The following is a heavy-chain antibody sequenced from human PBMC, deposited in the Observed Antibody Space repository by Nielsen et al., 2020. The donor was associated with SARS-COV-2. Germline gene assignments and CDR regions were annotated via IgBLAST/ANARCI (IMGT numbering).Heavy chain of an antibody. CDR2: ISSSGAGT. D-gene: IGHD5-18*01. V-gene: IGHV3-23*01. Sequence: GESLKISCAASGFTLTSYAMTWVRQAPGKGLEWVSSISSSGAGTNYAPSARGRFTISRDTSKNTLHLQMDSLRAEDTAVYYCARADTAMDHFDYWGQGTLVTVSS. J-gene: IGHJ4*02. CDR1: GFTLTSYA. CDR3: ARADTAMDHFDY.